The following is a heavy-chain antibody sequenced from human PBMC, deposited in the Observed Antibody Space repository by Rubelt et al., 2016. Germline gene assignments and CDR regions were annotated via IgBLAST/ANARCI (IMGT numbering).Heavy chain of an antibody. Sequence: QVQLVQSGAAVKKPGSSVRVSCKASGGSFNSEAISWVRQAPGQGHEWMGRIIPLLDTPSYAQKFQGRVTIGADKSTTTAYMYLSSLGSEDTAIYYCARAGRYDNFDLWGQGTLVSVSS. D-gene: IGHD2-2*01. J-gene: IGHJ4*02. CDR2: IIPLLDTP. CDR3: ARAGRYDNFDL. V-gene: IGHV1-69*08. CDR1: GGSFNSEA.